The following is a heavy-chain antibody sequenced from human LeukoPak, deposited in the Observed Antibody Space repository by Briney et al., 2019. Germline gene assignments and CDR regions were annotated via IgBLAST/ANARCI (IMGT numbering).Heavy chain of an antibody. CDR1: GASFSSYY. J-gene: IGHJ5*02. D-gene: IGHD3-10*01. CDR2: IYYTGST. CDR3: ARETYYYGSGTSNWFDP. V-gene: IGHV4-59*01. Sequence: SETLSLTCTVSGASFSSYYWGWIRQPPGKGLEWIGYIYYTGSTNYNPSLRSRVTMSVDTSKNQFSLKLNSVTAADTAVYYCARETYYYGSGTSNWFDPWGQGTLVTVSS.